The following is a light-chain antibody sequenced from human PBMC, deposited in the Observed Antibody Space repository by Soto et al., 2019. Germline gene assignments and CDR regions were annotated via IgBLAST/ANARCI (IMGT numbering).Light chain of an antibody. V-gene: IGLV1-51*01. Sequence: QSVLTQPASVSGSPGQSITISCTGTSSDIGNYNYVSWYQQHPGKAPKLIIYDNYHRPSGIPDRFSGSKSGTSATLGITGLQTGDEADYYCGTWDSSLSAGVFGGGTKLTVL. CDR3: GTWDSSLSAGV. J-gene: IGLJ2*01. CDR2: DNY. CDR1: SSDIGNYNY.